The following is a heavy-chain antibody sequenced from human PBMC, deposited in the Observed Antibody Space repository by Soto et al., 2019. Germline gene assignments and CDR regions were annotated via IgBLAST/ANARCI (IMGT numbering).Heavy chain of an antibody. J-gene: IGHJ4*02. CDR2: INPGNGNT. V-gene: IGHV1-3*01. CDR3: VVQHGAYNAYQGYFDY. CDR1: GYTFTSYG. Sequence: ASVKVSCKASGYTFTSYGMNWVRQAPGRGLEWMGWINPGNGNTKYSQKFQGRVIIERDTSASTAYMELNSLKTEDTAVFYCVVQHGAYNAYQGYFDYWGQGTLVTVSS. D-gene: IGHD5-12*01.